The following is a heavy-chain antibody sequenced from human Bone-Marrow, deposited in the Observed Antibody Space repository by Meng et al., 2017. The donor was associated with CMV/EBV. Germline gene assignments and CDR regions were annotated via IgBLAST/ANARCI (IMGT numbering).Heavy chain of an antibody. D-gene: IGHD1-26*01. CDR2: IIPILGIA. CDR3: ARIGGRGLADY. J-gene: IGHJ4*02. Sequence: SVKVSCKASGYTFTSYDINWVRQATGQGLEWMGGIIPILGIANYAQKFQGRVTITADKSTSTAYMELSSLRSEDTAVYYCARIGGRGLADYWGQGTLVTVSS. CDR1: GYTFTSYD. V-gene: IGHV1-69*10.